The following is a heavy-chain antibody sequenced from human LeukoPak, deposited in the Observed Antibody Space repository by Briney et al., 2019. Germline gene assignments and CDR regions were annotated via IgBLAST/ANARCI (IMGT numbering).Heavy chain of an antibody. CDR2: ISGSGGST. CDR1: GFTFSLYD. Sequence: GGSLRLSCAASGFTFSLYDMTWVRQAPGKELEWVSSISGSGGSTQYAASVQGRFTISRDNSKNTLYLQMNSLRAEDTAVYYCAKDPNGDYIGAFDIWGQGTMVTVSS. J-gene: IGHJ3*02. CDR3: AKDPNGDYIGAFDI. D-gene: IGHD4-17*01. V-gene: IGHV3-23*01.